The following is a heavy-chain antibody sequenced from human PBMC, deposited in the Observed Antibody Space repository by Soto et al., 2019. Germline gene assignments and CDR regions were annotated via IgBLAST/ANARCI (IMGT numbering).Heavy chain of an antibody. Sequence: GGSLRLSCAASGFTVSSNYMSWVRQAPGKGLELVSVIYSGGSTYYADSAKGRFTISRDNSKNTLYLQMNSLRAEDTAVYFCARDRGSRGYCSSTSCPYYYGMDVWGQGTTVTVSS. D-gene: IGHD2-2*01. CDR2: IYSGGST. CDR1: GFTVSSNY. CDR3: ARDRGSRGYCSSTSCPYYYGMDV. V-gene: IGHV3-53*01. J-gene: IGHJ6*02.